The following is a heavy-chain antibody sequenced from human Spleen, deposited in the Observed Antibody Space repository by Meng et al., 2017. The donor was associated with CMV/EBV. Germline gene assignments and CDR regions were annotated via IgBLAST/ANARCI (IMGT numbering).Heavy chain of an antibody. CDR3: ARTLKFYDSRGYPPLDY. CDR2: INPSSGDT. Sequence: YTLADYYIYWVRPAPGQGLAWMGWINPSSGDTKYAQKFQGRVTLTRDTSLSTAYMELSRLTSDDTAVYYCARTLKFYDSRGYPPLDYWGQGTLVTVSS. V-gene: IGHV1-2*02. J-gene: IGHJ4*02. D-gene: IGHD3-22*01. CDR1: YTLADYY.